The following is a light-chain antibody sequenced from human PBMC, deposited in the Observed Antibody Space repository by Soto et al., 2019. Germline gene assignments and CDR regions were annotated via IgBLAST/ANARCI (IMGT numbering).Light chain of an antibody. CDR1: QSVSSSY. J-gene: IGKJ5*01. Sequence: EIVLTPSPGTLSLSPGERATLSCRASQSVSSSYLAWYQQKPGQAPRLLIYGASSRATGIPDRFSGSGSGTDFTLTISRLEPEDFAVYYCQQFGQGTRL. CDR2: GAS. CDR3: QQ. V-gene: IGKV3-20*01.